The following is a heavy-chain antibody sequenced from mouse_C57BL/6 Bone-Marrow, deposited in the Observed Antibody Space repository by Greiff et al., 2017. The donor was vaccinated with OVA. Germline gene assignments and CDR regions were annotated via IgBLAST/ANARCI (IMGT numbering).Heavy chain of an antibody. Sequence: VQLQQSGAELVKPGASVKISCKASGYAFSSYWMNWVKQRPGKGLEWIGQIYPGDGDTNYNGKFKGKATLTADKSSSTAYMQLSSLTSEDSAVYFCARTGYSNYVGTWFAYWGQGTLVTVSA. CDR3: ARTGYSNYVGTWFAY. D-gene: IGHD2-5*01. CDR2: IYPGDGDT. V-gene: IGHV1-80*01. J-gene: IGHJ3*01. CDR1: GYAFSSYW.